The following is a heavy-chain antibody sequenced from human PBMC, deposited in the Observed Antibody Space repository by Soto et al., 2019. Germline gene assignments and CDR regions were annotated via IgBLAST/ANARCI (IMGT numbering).Heavy chain of an antibody. CDR1: GFNFGNFG. CDR3: ARGVRGVLDY. D-gene: IGHD5-12*01. J-gene: IGHJ4*02. CDR2: ISDDENIK. Sequence: SLRLSCVASGFNFGNFGMHWVRQAPGKVLDWVTVISDDENIKQDSVRGRFAIARDNSKNTLYLQLTSLRAEDTAIYYCARGVRGVLDYWGQGTLVTVSS. V-gene: IGHV3-33*01.